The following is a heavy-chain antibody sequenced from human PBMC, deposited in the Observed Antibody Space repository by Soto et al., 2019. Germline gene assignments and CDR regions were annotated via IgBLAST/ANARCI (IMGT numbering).Heavy chain of an antibody. CDR3: ASPSYNSGWAWVH. V-gene: IGHV4-59*11. CDR1: GGPITSRW. CDR2: VSSSDEA. Sequence: PSETLSLTCTVSGGPITSRWWSWIRQPPGKGLEWIGYVSSSDEATYNPSLETRVSISRDTAKNHFSLAMSSVTAADTAVYYCASPSYNSGWAWVHWGQGILVTVSS. J-gene: IGHJ4*02. D-gene: IGHD6-19*01.